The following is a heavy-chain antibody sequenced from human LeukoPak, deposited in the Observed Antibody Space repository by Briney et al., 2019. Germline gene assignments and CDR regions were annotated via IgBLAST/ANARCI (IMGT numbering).Heavy chain of an antibody. J-gene: IGHJ5*02. CDR2: IYYSGNS. D-gene: IGHD6-25*01. Sequence: SETLSLTCNVSGGSISSGSYFWGWIRQPPGKGLEWIGNIYYSGNSYYNPSLKSRVTMSVDTSKNQFSLKLSSVTAADTAVYYCARHGYGSGVYVDHWGQGTLVTVSS. CDR1: GGSISSGSYF. V-gene: IGHV4-39*01. CDR3: ARHGYGSGVYVDH.